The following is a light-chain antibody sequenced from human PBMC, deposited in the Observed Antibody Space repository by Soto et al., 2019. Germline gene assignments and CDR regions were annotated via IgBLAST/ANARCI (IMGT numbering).Light chain of an antibody. CDR2: KAS. CDR3: QQYERYPMT. J-gene: IGKJ4*01. Sequence: DSQMTQFPSTLSASVGYRVTITCRASQSISPWLAWYQQKPGKAPKILISKASTLQSGVPPRFSGSGSGTEFTLTISSLQPDDFATYYCQQYERYPMTFGGGTKVEIK. V-gene: IGKV1-5*03. CDR1: QSISPW.